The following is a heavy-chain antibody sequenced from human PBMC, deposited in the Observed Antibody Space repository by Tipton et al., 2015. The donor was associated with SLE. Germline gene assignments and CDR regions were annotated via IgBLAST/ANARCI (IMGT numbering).Heavy chain of an antibody. CDR2: INYSGST. CDR3: ARRRGSSWYEDYFDY. D-gene: IGHD6-13*01. V-gene: IGHV4-59*11. Sequence: TLSLTCIVSGASISSHYWSWIRRPPGKALEWIAYINYSGSTNYNPSLKSRVTMSVDTSKNQFSLKLSSVTAADTAVYYCARRRGSSWYEDYFDYWGQGTLVTVSS. J-gene: IGHJ4*02. CDR1: GASISSHY.